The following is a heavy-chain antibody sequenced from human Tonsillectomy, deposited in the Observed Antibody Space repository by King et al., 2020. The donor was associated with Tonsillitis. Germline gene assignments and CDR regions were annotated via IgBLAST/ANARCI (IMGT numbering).Heavy chain of an antibody. Sequence: VQLVESGGALVQPGGSVRLSCAASGFTFSSYAMTWVRQAPGKGLEWVSGISGSGGSTYYADSVKGRFTISRDNSKNTLHLQMNSLRAEDTAEYYCAKGQGYRLYNVSEMWGQGTMVTVSS. CDR3: AKGQGYRLYNVSEM. D-gene: IGHD3-16*02. CDR1: GFTFSSYA. CDR2: ISGSGGST. V-gene: IGHV3-23*04. J-gene: IGHJ3*02.